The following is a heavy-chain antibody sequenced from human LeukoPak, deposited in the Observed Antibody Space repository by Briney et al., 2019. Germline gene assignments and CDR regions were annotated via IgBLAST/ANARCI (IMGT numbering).Heavy chain of an antibody. CDR2: IGTAGDT. CDR3: AKEERYSGDDFSYYYYYMDV. J-gene: IGHJ6*03. CDR1: GFTFSSYD. Sequence: GGSLRLSCAASGFTFSSYDMHWVRQATGKGLVWVSAIGTAGDTYYPGSVKGRFTISRENAKNSLYLQMNSLRAEDTAVYYCAKEERYSGDDFSYYYYYMDVWGKGTTVTVSS. V-gene: IGHV3-13*01. D-gene: IGHD5-12*01.